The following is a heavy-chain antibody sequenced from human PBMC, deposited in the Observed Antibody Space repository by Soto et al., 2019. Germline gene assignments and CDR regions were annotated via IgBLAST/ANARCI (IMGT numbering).Heavy chain of an antibody. CDR2: IIPIFGTA. Sequence: GALVKVSCKASGGTFSSYAISWVRQAPGQGLEWMGGIIPIFGTANYAQKFQGRVTITADESTSTAYMELSSLRSEDTAVYYCARGGSGSSDTYYYYGMDVWDQGTTVTVSS. V-gene: IGHV1-69*13. D-gene: IGHD3-10*01. CDR1: GGTFSSYA. CDR3: ARGGSGSSDTYYYYGMDV. J-gene: IGHJ6*02.